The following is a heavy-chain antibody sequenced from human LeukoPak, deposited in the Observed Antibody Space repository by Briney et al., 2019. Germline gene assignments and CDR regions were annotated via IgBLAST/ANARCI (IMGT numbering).Heavy chain of an antibody. J-gene: IGHJ4*02. Sequence: ASVKASCKASGYTFTGSYMHWVRQAPGQGLEWMGWIHPNSGGTNYAQRFQGRVTMSRDTSISTAYMELSRLRSDDTAVYYCARDPGRGYYADWGQGTLVAASS. CDR2: IHPNSGGT. D-gene: IGHD3-22*01. CDR1: GYTFTGSY. CDR3: ARDPGRGYYAD. V-gene: IGHV1-2*02.